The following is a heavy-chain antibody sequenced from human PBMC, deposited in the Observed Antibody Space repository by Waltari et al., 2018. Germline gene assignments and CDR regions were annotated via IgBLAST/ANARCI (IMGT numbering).Heavy chain of an antibody. J-gene: IGHJ5*02. CDR2: VYYTGNT. D-gene: IGHD2-15*01. CDR1: GGSISTFY. CDR3: ARRYCSGGSCYFGLDP. V-gene: IGHV4-59*01. Sequence: QVQLQESGPGLVKPSETLSLTCTVSGGSISTFYWSWIRQPPGKGLEWLGYVYYTGNTNYNPSLKSRVTISVDTSKNNFSLKLTSVTAADTAVYYCARRYCSGGSCYFGLDPWGQGTLVTVSS.